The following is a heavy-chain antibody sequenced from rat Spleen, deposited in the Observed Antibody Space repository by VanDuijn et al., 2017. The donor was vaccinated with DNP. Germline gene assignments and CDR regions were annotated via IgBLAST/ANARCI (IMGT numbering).Heavy chain of an antibody. Sequence: EVQLVESGGGLVQPGRSLKLSCAASGSTFSDYAMAWVRQAPKKGLEWVAAISPRGSRTYYPDSMKGRFTISRDDAKSSLYLQMNSLKSEDTATYYCARGSTSIYWYFDFWGPGTMVTVSS. CDR3: ARGSTSIYWYFDF. CDR1: GSTFSDYA. CDR2: ISPRGSRT. D-gene: IGHD3-1*01. V-gene: IGHV5-17*01. J-gene: IGHJ1*01.